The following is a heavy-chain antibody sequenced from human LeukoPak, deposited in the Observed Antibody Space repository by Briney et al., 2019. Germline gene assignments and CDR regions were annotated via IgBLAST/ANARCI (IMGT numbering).Heavy chain of an antibody. J-gene: IGHJ6*02. V-gene: IGHV3-21*01. Sequence: GGSLRLSCAASGFTFSSYSMNWVRQAPGKGLEWVSSISSSSRFKYYADSVKGRFTISRDNAEKSLYLQMSSLRAEDTAVYYCARYVYGDYGYSYYYGMDVWGQGTTVTVSS. CDR3: ARYVYGDYGYSYYYGMDV. CDR2: ISSSSRFK. D-gene: IGHD4-17*01. CDR1: GFTFSSYS.